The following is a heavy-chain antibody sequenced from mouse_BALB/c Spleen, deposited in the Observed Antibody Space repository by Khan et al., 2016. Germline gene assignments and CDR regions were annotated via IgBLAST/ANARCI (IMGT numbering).Heavy chain of an antibody. CDR1: GFTFSSYA. Sequence: EVELVESGGGLVKPGGSLKLSCAASGFTFSSYAMSWVRQTPEKRLEWVASISSGGSTYYPDSVKGRFTISRDNARNILYLQMSSLRSEDTAMYYCARHDGYYSFAYWGQGTLVTVSA. J-gene: IGHJ3*01. CDR2: ISSGGST. D-gene: IGHD2-3*01. CDR3: ARHDGYYSFAY. V-gene: IGHV5-6-5*01.